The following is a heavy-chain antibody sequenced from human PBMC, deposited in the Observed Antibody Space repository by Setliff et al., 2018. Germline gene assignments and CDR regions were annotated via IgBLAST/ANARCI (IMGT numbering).Heavy chain of an antibody. CDR3: ARAHTWSLPNDNSGYPGWFDP. J-gene: IGHJ5*02. CDR2: IYYSGIT. CDR1: DDSFYSDYYF. D-gene: IGHD3-22*01. V-gene: IGHV4-61*01. Sequence: SETLSLTCSVSDDSFYSDYYFWGWIRQPPGKGLEWIAYIYYSGITNYNPSLKSRVTISIDTSKNQFSLKLSSVTAADAAVYYCARAHTWSLPNDNSGYPGWFDPWGQGTLVTVSS.